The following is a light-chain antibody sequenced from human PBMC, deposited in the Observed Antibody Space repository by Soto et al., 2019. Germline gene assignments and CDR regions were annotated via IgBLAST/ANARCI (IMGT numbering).Light chain of an antibody. CDR1: QTISSW. Sequence: DIQMTQCPSTGSGSLGDRFTITCRASQTISSWLAWYQQKPGKAPKLLIYKASTLKSGVPSRFSGSGSGTEFTLTISSLQPDDFATYYCQHYNSYSEAFGQGTKVDIK. CDR2: KAS. J-gene: IGKJ1*01. CDR3: QHYNSYSEA. V-gene: IGKV1-5*03.